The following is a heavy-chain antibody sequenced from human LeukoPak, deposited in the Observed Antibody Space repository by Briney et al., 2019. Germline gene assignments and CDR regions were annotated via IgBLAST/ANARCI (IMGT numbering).Heavy chain of an antibody. D-gene: IGHD2-15*01. CDR3: ARAVVFRGMDV. J-gene: IGHJ6*02. CDR2: ISSSGTHI. Sequence: PGGSLRLSCAASGFIFSSFTMNWVRQAPGKGLEWVSAISSSGTHIYYADSVKGRFTVSRDNAKNSLYLQMNGLRVEDTAVYYCARAVVFRGMDVWGQGTTVTVSS. CDR1: GFIFSSFT. V-gene: IGHV3-21*01.